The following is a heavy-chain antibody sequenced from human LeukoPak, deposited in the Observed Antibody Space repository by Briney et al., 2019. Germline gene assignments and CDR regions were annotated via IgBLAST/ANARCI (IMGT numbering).Heavy chain of an antibody. CDR2: INPDGSTT. V-gene: IGHV3-74*01. D-gene: IGHD7-27*01. J-gene: IGHJ4*02. CDR1: GFTFSSYA. CDR3: ARDMWGTFDY. Sequence: RTGGSLRLSCAASGFTFSSYAMSWVRQAPGTGPVWVSRINPDGSTTSYADSMKGRFTISRDNAKNTLYLQISSLRAEDTAVYYCARDMWGTFDYWGQGTLVTVSS.